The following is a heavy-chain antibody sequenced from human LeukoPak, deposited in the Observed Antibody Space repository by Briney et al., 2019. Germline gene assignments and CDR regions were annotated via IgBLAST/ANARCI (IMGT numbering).Heavy chain of an antibody. CDR2: IYSGGST. J-gene: IGHJ3*02. Sequence: GGSLRLSCAASGFTVSSNYMSWVRQAPGKGLEWVSVIYSGGSTYYADSVKGRFTISRDNSKYTLYLQMNSLRAEDTAVYYCARVLWELLAFDIWGQGTMVTVSS. CDR3: ARVLWELLAFDI. V-gene: IGHV3-53*01. D-gene: IGHD1-26*01. CDR1: GFTVSSNY.